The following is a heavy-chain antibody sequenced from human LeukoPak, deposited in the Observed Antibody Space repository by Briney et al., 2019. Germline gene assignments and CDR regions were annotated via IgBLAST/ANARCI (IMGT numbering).Heavy chain of an antibody. J-gene: IGHJ2*01. Sequence: GGSLRLSCAASGFTLSNYGMHWVRQAPGKGLEWVAVISYDGSEKYYADSVKGRFTISRDNSKKTLYLQMNSLRAEDTALYYCARPASRGVGRYFDLWGRGSLVTVSS. CDR1: GFTLSNYG. CDR2: ISYDGSEK. V-gene: IGHV3-30*03. D-gene: IGHD3-10*01. CDR3: ARPASRGVGRYFDL.